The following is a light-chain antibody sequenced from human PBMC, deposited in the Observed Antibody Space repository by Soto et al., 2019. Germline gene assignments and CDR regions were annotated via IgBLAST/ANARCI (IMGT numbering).Light chain of an antibody. V-gene: IGKV4-1*01. Sequence: DIVMTQSPDSLAVSLGERATINCKSSRSVLYSANNKNHLGWYQQKAGQPPKLLFYCASTRESGVPDRFSGGGSGTDFTLTISSLQAEDVAVYYCQQYYSTPYTFGQGTKLEIK. CDR1: RSVLYSANNKNH. CDR2: CAS. J-gene: IGKJ2*01. CDR3: QQYYSTPYT.